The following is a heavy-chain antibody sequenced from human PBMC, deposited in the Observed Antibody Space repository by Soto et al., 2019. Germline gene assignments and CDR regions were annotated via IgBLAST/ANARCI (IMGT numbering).Heavy chain of an antibody. V-gene: IGHV4-34*01. CDR1: GGSFSGYY. CDR3: ARGRETIFGVVPIWY. Sequence: SETLSLTCAVYGGSFSGYYWIWIRQPPGKGLEWIGEINHSGSTDYNPSLKSRVTISVDTSKNQFSLKLSSVTAADTAVYYCARGRETIFGVVPIWYRGQGTLVNVS. J-gene: IGHJ4*02. CDR2: INHSGST. D-gene: IGHD3-3*01.